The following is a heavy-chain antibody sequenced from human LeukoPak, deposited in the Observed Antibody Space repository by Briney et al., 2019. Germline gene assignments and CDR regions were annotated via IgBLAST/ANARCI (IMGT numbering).Heavy chain of an antibody. CDR2: ISYDGSNK. V-gene: IGHV3-30*04. Sequence: PGRSLRLSCAASGFTFSSYAMHWVRQAPGKGLEWVAVISYDGSNKYYADSVKGRFTISRDNAKNSLYLQMNSLRAEDTAVYYCATMDTSAYYYYGMDVWGQGTTVTVSS. D-gene: IGHD5-18*01. J-gene: IGHJ6*02. CDR1: GFTFSSYA. CDR3: ATMDTSAYYYYGMDV.